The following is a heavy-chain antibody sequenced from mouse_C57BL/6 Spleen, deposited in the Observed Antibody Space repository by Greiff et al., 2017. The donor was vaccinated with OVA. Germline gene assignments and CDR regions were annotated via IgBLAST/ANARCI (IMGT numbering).Heavy chain of an antibody. CDR2: IYPGDGDN. D-gene: IGHD1-1*01. CDR1: GYAFSSSW. J-gene: IGHJ3*01. Sequence: VQLQQSGPELVKPGASVKISCKASGYAFSSSWMNWVKQRPGKGLEWIGRIYPGDGDNNYNGKLKGKATLTADKSSSTAYMQLSSLTSEDSAVYFCDSYYYGSSSPFAYWGQGTLVTVSA. CDR3: DSYYYGSSSPFAY. V-gene: IGHV1-82*01.